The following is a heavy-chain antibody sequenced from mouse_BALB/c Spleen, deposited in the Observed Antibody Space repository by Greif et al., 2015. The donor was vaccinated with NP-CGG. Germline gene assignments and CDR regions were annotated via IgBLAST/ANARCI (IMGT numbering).Heavy chain of an antibody. CDR1: GYTFTDYY. CDR2: IYPGSGNT. CDR3: ARSLTGTGFAY. J-gene: IGHJ3*01. Sequence: LQESGPELVKPGASVKISCKASGYTFTDYYINWVKQKPGQGLEWIGWIYPGSGNTKYNEKFKGKATLTVDTSSSAAYMQLSSLTSEETAVYFCARSLTGTGFAYWGQGTLVTVSA. D-gene: IGHD4-1*01. V-gene: IGHV1-84*02.